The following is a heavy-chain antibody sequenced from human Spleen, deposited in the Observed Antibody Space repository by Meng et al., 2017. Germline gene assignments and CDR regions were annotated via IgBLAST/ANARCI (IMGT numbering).Heavy chain of an antibody. Sequence: GGSLRLSCAASGFSFSEYTMNWVRQAPGTGLEWVSSISTSSSSIFYEDSLRGRFTISRDNAKNSLYLQMNSLRAEDTALYYCAKYSYGLGDYFDYWGQGALVTVSS. J-gene: IGHJ4*02. CDR2: ISTSSSSI. V-gene: IGHV3-21*04. CDR1: GFSFSEYT. D-gene: IGHD5-18*01. CDR3: AKYSYGLGDYFDY.